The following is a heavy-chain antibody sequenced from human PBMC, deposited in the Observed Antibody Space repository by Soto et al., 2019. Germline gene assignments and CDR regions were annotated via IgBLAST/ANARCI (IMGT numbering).Heavy chain of an antibody. D-gene: IGHD2-15*01. CDR3: ARDQDYCSGSSSHNWFDP. J-gene: IGHJ5*02. V-gene: IGHV1-69*08. Sequence: QVQLVQSGAEVKKPGSSVKVSCKASGGTFSSYTISWVRQAPGQGLEWMGRIIPILGIANYAQKFQGRVTITADTSTSTAYMEQSSLRSEDTAVYCCARDQDYCSGSSSHNWFDPWSEGTLVTVSS. CDR1: GGTFSSYT. CDR2: IIPILGIA.